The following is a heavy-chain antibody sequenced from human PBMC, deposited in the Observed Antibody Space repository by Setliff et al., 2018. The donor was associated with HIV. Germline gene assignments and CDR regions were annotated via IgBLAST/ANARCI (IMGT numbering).Heavy chain of an antibody. J-gene: IGHJ6*04. D-gene: IGHD6-13*01. CDR1: GGSISSSGYY. V-gene: IGHV4-39*07. Sequence: PSETLSLTCTVSGGSISSSGYYWGWIRQPPGKGLEWIGTIYYSGNTYYKSSLRSRVTLSVDTSKNQFSLKLTSVTAADTAIYYCARTSSKFYAGNGMDVWGKGTTVTVSS. CDR3: ARTSSKFYAGNGMDV. CDR2: IYYSGNT.